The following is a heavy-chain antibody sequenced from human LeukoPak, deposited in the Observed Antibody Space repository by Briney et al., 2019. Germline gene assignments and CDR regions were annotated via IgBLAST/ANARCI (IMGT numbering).Heavy chain of an antibody. CDR1: GFTFSSYA. CDR3: AKGPVLRYFDWLRRGVDC. D-gene: IGHD3-9*01. J-gene: IGHJ4*02. CDR2: ISGSGGST. V-gene: IGHV3-23*01. Sequence: GGSLRLSCAASGFTFSSYAMSWVRQAPGKGLEWVSAISGSGGSTYYADSVKGRFTISRDNSKNTLYLQMNSLRAEDTAVYYCAKGPVLRYFDWLRRGVDCWGQGTLVTVSS.